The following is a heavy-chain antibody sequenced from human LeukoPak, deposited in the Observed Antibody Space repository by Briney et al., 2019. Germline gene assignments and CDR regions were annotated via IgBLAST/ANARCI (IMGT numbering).Heavy chain of an antibody. CDR3: TTRRPLNY. CDR1: GFPFSNAW. D-gene: IGHD6-6*01. CDR2: IKRQTDGGTT. J-gene: IGHJ4*02. Sequence: GGSLRLPRAAWGFPFSNAWMRWVPQAPGKGLEWGGRIKRQTDGGTTDHAAPVKGRFTISRDDSKNTLYLQMNSLKTEDTAVYYCTTRRPLNYWGQGTLVTVSS. V-gene: IGHV3-15*01.